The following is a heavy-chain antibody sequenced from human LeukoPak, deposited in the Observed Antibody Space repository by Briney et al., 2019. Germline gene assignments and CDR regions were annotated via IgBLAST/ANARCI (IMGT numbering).Heavy chain of an antibody. J-gene: IGHJ5*02. CDR3: ARFGIVATIGHPPSRTFDP. V-gene: IGHV4-39*07. D-gene: IGHD5-12*01. CDR2: IYYSGSS. CDR1: GGSISSSTYY. Sequence: SETQSLTCSVSGGSISSSTYYWGWIRQPPGKGLEWIGIIYYSGSSYYNPSLKSRVTISVDTSKNQFSLKLSSVTAADTAVYYCARFGIVATIGHPPSRTFDPWGQGTLVTVSS.